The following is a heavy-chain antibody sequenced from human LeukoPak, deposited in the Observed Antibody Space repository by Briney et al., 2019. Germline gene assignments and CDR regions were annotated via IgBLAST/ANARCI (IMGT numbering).Heavy chain of an antibody. CDR3: ARRVLGSYYYYGMDV. CDR1: GGSISSSNW. D-gene: IGHD1-14*01. CDR2: IYHSGST. Sequence: SETLSLTCAVSGGSISSSNWWSWVRQPPGKGLEWIGEIYHSGSTNYNPSLKSRVTISVDKSKNQFSLKLSSVTAADTAVYYCARRVLGSYYYYGMDVWGQGTTVTVSS. J-gene: IGHJ6*02. V-gene: IGHV4-4*02.